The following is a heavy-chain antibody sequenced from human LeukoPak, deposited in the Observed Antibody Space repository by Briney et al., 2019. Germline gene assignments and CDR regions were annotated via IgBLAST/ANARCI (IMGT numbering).Heavy chain of an antibody. CDR1: GDSLSNPNYY. D-gene: IGHD3-16*02. Sequence: SETLSLTCTVSGDSLSNPNYYWGWIRQPPGKGLEWVGRIYVSGTTSYNPSLKSRVTISEDTSSNPFSLRLSSVTAAHTAVYSGARRGGFSYTFDYWGQGTLVTVSS. J-gene: IGHJ4*02. CDR3: ARRGGFSYTFDY. CDR2: IYVSGTT. V-gene: IGHV4-39*01.